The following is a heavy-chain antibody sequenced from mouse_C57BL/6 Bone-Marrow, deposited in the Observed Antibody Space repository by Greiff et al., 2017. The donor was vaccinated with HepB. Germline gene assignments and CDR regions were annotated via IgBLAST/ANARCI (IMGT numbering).Heavy chain of an antibody. V-gene: IGHV5-15*01. CDR2: ISNLAYSI. CDR3: ARHRGGYYGAMDY. CDR1: GFTFSDYG. J-gene: IGHJ4*01. D-gene: IGHD1-1*01. Sequence: EVNVVESGGGLVQPGGSLKLSCAASGFTFSDYGMAWVRQAPRKGPEWVAFISNLAYSIYYADTVTGRFTISRENAKNTLYLEMSSLRSEDTAMYYCARHRGGYYGAMDYWGQGTSVTVSS.